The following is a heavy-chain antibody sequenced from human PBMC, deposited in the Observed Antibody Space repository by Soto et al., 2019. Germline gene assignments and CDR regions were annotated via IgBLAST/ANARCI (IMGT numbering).Heavy chain of an antibody. CDR3: ARYYDRSGYGWFDP. Sequence: SETLSLTCTVSGGSISSYYWSWIRQPPGKGLEWLGDIYYSGSTNYNPSLKSRVTISVDTSKNQFSLKLSSVTAADTAVYYCARYYDRSGYGWFDPRGQGTLVTVSS. D-gene: IGHD3-22*01. J-gene: IGHJ5*02. CDR1: GGSISSYY. CDR2: IYYSGST. V-gene: IGHV4-59*01.